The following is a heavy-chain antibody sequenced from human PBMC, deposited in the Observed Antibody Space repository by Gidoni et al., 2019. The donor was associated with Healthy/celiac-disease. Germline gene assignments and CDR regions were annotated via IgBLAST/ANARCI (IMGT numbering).Heavy chain of an antibody. CDR3: ARSTGRYDFSSCPRVFDY. Sequence: QITLKESGTTLVKPTQTLTMTSTFTGFAPSASGVGVGWIRQPPGKALEWLTLIAGDDSTLYSPSLKTMLTITKDTSRNQVVLTLTNMDPVDTCTYFCARSTGRYDFSSCPRVFDYWGQGSMLTVSS. V-gene: IGHV2-5*02. D-gene: IGHD3-3*01. J-gene: IGHJ4*02. CDR2: IAGDDST. CDR1: GFAPSASGVG.